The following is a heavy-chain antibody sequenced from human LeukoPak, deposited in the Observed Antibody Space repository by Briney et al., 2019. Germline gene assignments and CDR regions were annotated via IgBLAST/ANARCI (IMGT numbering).Heavy chain of an antibody. J-gene: IGHJ4*02. CDR2: MSGNGANT. D-gene: IGHD3-22*01. CDR1: GFTFSGFA. Sequence: PGGSLRLSCAVSGFTFSGFAMTWVRQAPGKGLEWVSAMSGNGANTYYADSVKGRFTISRDNSKNTLYVQMNSLRAEDTAVYYCAKAGSGYYNLDSWGQGTLVTVSS. CDR3: AKAGSGYYNLDS. V-gene: IGHV3-23*01.